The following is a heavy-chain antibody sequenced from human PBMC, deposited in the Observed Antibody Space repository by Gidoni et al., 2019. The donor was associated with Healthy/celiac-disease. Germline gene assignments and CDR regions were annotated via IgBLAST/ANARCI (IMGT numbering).Heavy chain of an antibody. CDR2: ISHSGSS. J-gene: IGHJ4*02. D-gene: IGHD6-13*01. Sequence: QVQLQQWGAGLLKPSETPSLTCAVYGGSFSGYYWSWIRQPPGKGLEWTGEISHSGSSNYNPSRKRRVTISVDTSKNQCSLKLSSVTAADTAVYYCARVSRQQLVEGIDYWGQGTLVTVSS. CDR1: GGSFSGYY. V-gene: IGHV4-34*01. CDR3: ARVSRQQLVEGIDY.